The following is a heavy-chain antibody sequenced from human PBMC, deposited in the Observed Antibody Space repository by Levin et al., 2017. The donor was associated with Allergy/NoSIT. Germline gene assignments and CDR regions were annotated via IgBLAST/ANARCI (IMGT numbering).Heavy chain of an antibody. CDR2: ISQSGST. Sequence: SETLSLTCAVSGGSFSGNYWTWIRQPPGKGLEWIGEISQSGSTNYNPSLKTRVTISVDTSTNQFSLRLTSMTAADTAVYYCAKINLRAVLVFRGMDVWGQGTTVTVSS. CDR3: AKINLRAVLVFRGMDV. D-gene: IGHD3-10*01. V-gene: IGHV4-34*01. J-gene: IGHJ6*02. CDR1: GGSFSGNY.